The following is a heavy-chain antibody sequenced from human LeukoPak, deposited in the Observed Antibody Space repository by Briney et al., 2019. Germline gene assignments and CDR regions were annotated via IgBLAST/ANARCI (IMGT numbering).Heavy chain of an antibody. D-gene: IGHD5-18*01. CDR1: GGSISFYA. Sequence: SETLSLTCAVSGGSISFYARSWIRQPPGKGLEWIGHIYSRGSTNYNPSLKSRDTITVDMSKNQFSLKVRSVTAADTAVYYCARGGVQLPPYYFDYWGQGTLVTVSS. J-gene: IGHJ4*02. V-gene: IGHV4-59*01. CDR2: IYSRGST. CDR3: ARGGVQLPPYYFDY.